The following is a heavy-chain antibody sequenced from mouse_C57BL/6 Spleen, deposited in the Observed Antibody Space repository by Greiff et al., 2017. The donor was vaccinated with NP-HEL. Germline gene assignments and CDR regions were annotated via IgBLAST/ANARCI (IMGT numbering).Heavy chain of an antibody. Sequence: QVQLQQSGAELVKPGASVKLSCKASGYTFTSYWMHWVKQRPGQGLEWIGMIHPNSGSTNYNEKFKSKATLTVDKSSSTAYMQLSSLTSEDSAVYDCARDYYSKDWYFDVWGTGTTVTVSS. J-gene: IGHJ1*03. CDR1: GYTFTSYW. V-gene: IGHV1-64*01. CDR2: IHPNSGST. D-gene: IGHD2-5*01. CDR3: ARDYYSKDWYFDV.